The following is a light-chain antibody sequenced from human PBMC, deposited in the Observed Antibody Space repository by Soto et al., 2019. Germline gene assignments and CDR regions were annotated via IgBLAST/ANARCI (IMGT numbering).Light chain of an antibody. Sequence: DIQMTQSPSTLSASVGDRVAITCRASQGISSYLAWYQQKPGKAPKLLIYAASTLQSGVPSRFSGSGSGTDFTLTISRLEPEDFAVYYCQQYGSSPPRTFGQGTKVDIK. CDR1: QGISSY. CDR2: AAS. J-gene: IGKJ1*01. CDR3: QQYGSSPPRT. V-gene: IGKV1-9*01.